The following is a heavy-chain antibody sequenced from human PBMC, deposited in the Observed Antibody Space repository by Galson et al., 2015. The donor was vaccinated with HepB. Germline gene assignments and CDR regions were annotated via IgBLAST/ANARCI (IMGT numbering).Heavy chain of an antibody. D-gene: IGHD1-26*01. V-gene: IGHV3-48*02. CDR1: GFTLSNYS. Sequence: SLRLSCAASGFTLSNYSMNWVRQAPGKVLEWLSYITSSSSNIYYADSVKGRFTISRDNAKKSLYLEMTSLRDEDTAVYYCTRKWAFDIWGQGTMVTVS. CDR2: ITSSSSNI. CDR3: TRKWAFDI. J-gene: IGHJ3*02.